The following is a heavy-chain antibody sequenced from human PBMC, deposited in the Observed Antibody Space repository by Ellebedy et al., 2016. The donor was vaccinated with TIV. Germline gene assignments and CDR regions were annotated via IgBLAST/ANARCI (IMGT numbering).Heavy chain of an antibody. CDR2: INPNSGAT. CDR3: ARGGVLLWFAY. Sequence: AASVKVSCKASGYTFTGNYIHWVRQAPGQGLEWMGWINPNSGATKYAQRFEDRVTMTSDTSNSTAYMELRSLRSDDTALYFCARGGVLLWFAYWGQGTQVTVSS. J-gene: IGHJ4*02. V-gene: IGHV1-2*02. D-gene: IGHD3-10*01. CDR1: GYTFTGNY.